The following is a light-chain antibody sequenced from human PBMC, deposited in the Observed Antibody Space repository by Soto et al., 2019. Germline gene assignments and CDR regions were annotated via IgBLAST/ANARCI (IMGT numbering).Light chain of an antibody. CDR3: QQYGNSPLYT. CDR1: QSVSSSY. Sequence: EIVLTQSPGTLSLSPGERATLSCRASQSVSSSYLAWYQQKPGQAPRLLIYGASSRPSGIPYRFSGSGSGTDCTLTISRVEPEDFAVYYCQQYGNSPLYTVGQGTKLEIK. CDR2: GAS. J-gene: IGKJ2*01. V-gene: IGKV3-20*01.